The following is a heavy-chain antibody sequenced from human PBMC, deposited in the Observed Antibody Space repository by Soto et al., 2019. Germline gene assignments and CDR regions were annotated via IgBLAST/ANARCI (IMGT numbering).Heavy chain of an antibody. CDR3: SSGFDFCSIYPHAFQD. V-gene: IGHV3-30-3*01. Sequence: GGSLRLSCAASGFTFSSYAMHWVRQAPGKGLEWVAVISYDGSNKYYADSVKGRFTISRDNSKNTLYLQMNSLRAEDTAVYYFSSGFDFCSIYPHAFQDWVQGSLVTDSS. CDR2: ISYDGSNK. J-gene: IGHJ1*01. CDR1: GFTFSSYA. D-gene: IGHD3-3*01.